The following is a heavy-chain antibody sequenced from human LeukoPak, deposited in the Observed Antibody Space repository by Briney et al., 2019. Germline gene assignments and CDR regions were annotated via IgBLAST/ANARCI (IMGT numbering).Heavy chain of an antibody. CDR1: GYTFTSYD. Sequence: ASVKVSCKASGYTFTSYDINWVRQATGQVLEWMGWMNPNSGNTGYAQKFQGRVTMTRNTSISTAYLELSSLRSEDTAVYYCGRGRGNGRPENYFDYWGQGTLVTVSS. J-gene: IGHJ4*02. D-gene: IGHD2-8*01. CDR2: MNPNSGNT. CDR3: GRGRGNGRPENYFDY. V-gene: IGHV1-8*01.